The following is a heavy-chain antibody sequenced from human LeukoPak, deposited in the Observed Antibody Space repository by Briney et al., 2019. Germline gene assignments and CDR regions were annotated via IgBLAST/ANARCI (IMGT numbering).Heavy chain of an antibody. Sequence: EASVKVSCKASGYTFTSYYMHWVRQAPGQGLEWMGIINPSGGSTSYAQKFQGRVTMTRDTSTSTVYMELSSLRSEDTAVYYCTRGVQLERRYYNWFDPWGQGTLVTVSS. V-gene: IGHV1-46*01. CDR3: TRGVQLERRYYNWFDP. J-gene: IGHJ5*02. CDR1: GYTFTSYY. CDR2: INPSGGST. D-gene: IGHD1-1*01.